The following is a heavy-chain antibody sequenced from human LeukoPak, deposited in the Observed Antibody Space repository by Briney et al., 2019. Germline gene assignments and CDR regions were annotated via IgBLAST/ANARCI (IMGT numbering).Heavy chain of an antibody. CDR3: ARGFLFPYYFDY. J-gene: IGHJ4*02. CDR1: GFTFSSYE. V-gene: IGHV3-48*03. Sequence: GGPLRLSCAASGFTFSSYEMNWVRQAPGKGLGWVSYISGSGGNIYYADSVKGRFTITRDNAKNSLFLQMNSLRAEDTAVYYCARGFLFPYYFDYWGQGTLVTVSS. CDR2: ISGSGGNI.